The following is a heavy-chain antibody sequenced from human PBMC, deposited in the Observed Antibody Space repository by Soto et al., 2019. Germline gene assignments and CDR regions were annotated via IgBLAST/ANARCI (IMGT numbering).Heavy chain of an antibody. CDR2: IIPLFGTT. V-gene: IGHV1-69*01. J-gene: IGHJ6*02. Sequence: QVQLVQSGAEVKKPGSSVKVSCKASGGTFNSYAISWVRQAPGQGLEWMGGIIPLFGTTNYAQKFQGRVTIPGDEPTTKAYMGLSSLRSDATAVYYCAGSGPWLVRDYSSPGMDVWGQGTTVTVPS. D-gene: IGHD6-19*01. CDR3: AGSGPWLVRDYSSPGMDV. CDR1: GGTFNSYA.